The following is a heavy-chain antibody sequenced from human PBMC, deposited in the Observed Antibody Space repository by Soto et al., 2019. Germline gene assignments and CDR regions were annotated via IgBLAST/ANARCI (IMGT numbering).Heavy chain of an antibody. CDR3: AKVIYYGSDISAFDL. D-gene: IGHD3-10*01. CDR2: IGATGSTT. J-gene: IGHJ3*01. Sequence: EEQLLESGGDLIQPGESLRLSCAASGFPFNAYGFNWVRQAPGKGLEWLSFIGATGSTTFYAESVKGRFTISRDDSKDSLYLQMNSLRAEDTTVYYCAKVIYYGSDISAFDLWGQGTMVTGSS. CDR1: GFPFNAYG. V-gene: IGHV3-23*01.